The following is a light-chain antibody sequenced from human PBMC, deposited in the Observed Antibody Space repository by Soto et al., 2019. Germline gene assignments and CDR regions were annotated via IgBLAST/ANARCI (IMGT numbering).Light chain of an antibody. CDR3: CSYAGSSTLV. V-gene: IGLV2-23*01. J-gene: IGLJ2*01. CDR1: SSDVGSYNL. CDR2: EGT. Sequence: QSVLTQPASVSGSPGQSITISCTGTSSDVGSYNLVSWYQQHPDKAPKLIIYEGTKRPSGFSNRFSGSNSGNRAFLTISGLQAEDEADYYCCSYAGSSTLVFGGGTQLTVL.